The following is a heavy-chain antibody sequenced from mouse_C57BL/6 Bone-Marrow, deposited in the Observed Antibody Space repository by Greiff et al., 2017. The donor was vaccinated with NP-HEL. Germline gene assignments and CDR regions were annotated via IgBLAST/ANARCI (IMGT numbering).Heavy chain of an antibody. CDR1: GFNITDYY. V-gene: IGHV14-1*01. CDR2: IDPEDGDT. J-gene: IGHJ4*01. CDR3: TNDGYYVDAMDY. Sequence: EVQLQQSGAELVRPGASVKLSCTASGFNITDYYMHWVKQRPEQGLEWIGRIDPEDGDTEYAPKFQGKATMTADTSSNTAYLQLSSLTSEDTAVYYCTNDGYYVDAMDYWGQGTSVTVSS. D-gene: IGHD2-3*01.